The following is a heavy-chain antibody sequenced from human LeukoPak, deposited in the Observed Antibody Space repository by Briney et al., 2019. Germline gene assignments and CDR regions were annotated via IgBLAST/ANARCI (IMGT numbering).Heavy chain of an antibody. Sequence: PGGSLRPSCAASGFTVSSNYMSWVRQAPGKWLEWVSIIYSGGSTYYADSVKARFTISRDNPKTPLYLQMNSLRAADTAVYYCADRYNWNSPPRDYWGEGTLVTVSS. V-gene: IGHV3-53*01. D-gene: IGHD1-7*01. CDR2: IYSGGST. CDR3: ADRYNWNSPPRDY. CDR1: GFTVSSNY. J-gene: IGHJ4*02.